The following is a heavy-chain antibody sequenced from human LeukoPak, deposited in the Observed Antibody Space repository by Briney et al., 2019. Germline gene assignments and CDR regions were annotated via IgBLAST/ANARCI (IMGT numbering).Heavy chain of an antibody. CDR2: ISYDGSNK. V-gene: IGHV3-30*18. Sequence: GGSLRLSCAASGFTFSSYGMHWVRQAPGKGLEWVAVISYDGSNKYYADSVKCRFTISRDNSKNTLYLQMNSLRAEDTAVYYCAKDPARHFYFDYWGQGTLVTVSS. CDR1: GFTFSSYG. D-gene: IGHD3-3*02. CDR3: AKDPARHFYFDY. J-gene: IGHJ4*02.